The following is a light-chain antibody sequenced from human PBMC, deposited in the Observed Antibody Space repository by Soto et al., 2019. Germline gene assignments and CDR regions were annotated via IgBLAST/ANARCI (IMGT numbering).Light chain of an antibody. CDR3: QAWDSNLVV. CDR1: KLDIRY. Sequence: SYELTQPPSVSVSPGQTANITCSGDKLDIRYVSWYLQRPSQSPILVMFQDNKRPSEIPDRFSGSNSGNTATLTISGTQPVDEGDYYCQAWDSNLVVFGGGTKLTVL. CDR2: QDN. J-gene: IGLJ2*01. V-gene: IGLV3-1*01.